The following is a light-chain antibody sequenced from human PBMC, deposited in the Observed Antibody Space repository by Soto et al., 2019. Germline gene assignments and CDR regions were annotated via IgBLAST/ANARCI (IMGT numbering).Light chain of an antibody. V-gene: IGKV1-5*03. J-gene: IGKJ1*01. CDR2: GTS. CDR3: QLYNDYSWT. CDR1: QSISIW. Sequence: DIHMTQSPSTLSASVGDRVTITCRANQSISIWLAWYQQKPGRAPNLLIYGTSSLESRVPSRFSGSGSGTEFTLTISSLQPDDFATYYCQLYNDYSWTFGQGTKVEIK.